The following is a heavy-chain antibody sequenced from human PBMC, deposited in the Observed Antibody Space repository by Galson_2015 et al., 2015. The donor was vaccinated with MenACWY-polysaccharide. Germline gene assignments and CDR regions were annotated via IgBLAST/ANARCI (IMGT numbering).Heavy chain of an antibody. CDR3: ARARSWSGFFAFDF. CDR2: IKEDGSEK. D-gene: IGHD3-3*01. J-gene: IGHJ3*01. V-gene: IGHV3-7*01. CDR1: GFTFSTYW. Sequence: SLRLSCAASGFTFSTYWMNWVRQAPGKGLEWVANIKEDGSEKYYVDSVKGRFTISRDNAKNSLYLQMNSLRAEDTAVYYCARARSWSGFFAFDFWGQGTMVTVSS.